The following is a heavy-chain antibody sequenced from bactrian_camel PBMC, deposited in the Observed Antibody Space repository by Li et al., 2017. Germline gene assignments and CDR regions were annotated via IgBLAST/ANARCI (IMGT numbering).Heavy chain of an antibody. CDR1: GFTFSSYA. J-gene: IGHJ4*01. CDR2: INSGGVST. D-gene: IGHD6*01. CDR3: AARGPYGSGCLDPRYEYRI. Sequence: VQLVESGGGLVQPGGSLRLSCAASGFTFSSYAMSWVRQAPGKGLEWVSAINSGGVSTYYADSVKGRFTISRDSAKNTLYLQMDSLKVDDTAMYYYAARGPYGSGCLDPRYEYRIWGQGTQVTVS. V-gene: IGHV3S40*01.